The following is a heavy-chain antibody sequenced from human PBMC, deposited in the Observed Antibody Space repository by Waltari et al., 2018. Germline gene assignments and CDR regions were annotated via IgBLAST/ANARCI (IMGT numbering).Heavy chain of an antibody. V-gene: IGHV3-74*01. J-gene: IGHJ5*02. CDR2: TKGKGGRT. Sequence: EVQLVESGGGLVQPGGSLRLSCAASGFTSSRDWIHWSRQPPGKGLGWVTLTKGKGGRTSYADPVKGRFTLSRDNAKNTLYLQMNSLRVEDTAVYYCVRATLVGASTRAGLDPWGQGTLVTVSS. CDR1: GFTSSRDW. CDR3: VRATLVGASTRAGLDP. D-gene: IGHD1-26*01.